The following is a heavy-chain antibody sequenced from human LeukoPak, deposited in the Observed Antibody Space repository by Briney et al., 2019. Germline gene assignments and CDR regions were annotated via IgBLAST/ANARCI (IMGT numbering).Heavy chain of an antibody. J-gene: IGHJ4*02. D-gene: IGHD3-22*01. CDR1: GYTFTSYY. Sequence: ASVKVSCKASGYTFTSYYMHWVRQAHGQGLEWMGIINPSGGSTSYAQKFQGRVTMTRDTSTSTVYMELSSLRSEDTAVYYCARDRRNYYDSSGYSPTADWGQGTLVTVSS. CDR3: ARDRRNYYDSSGYSPTAD. V-gene: IGHV1-46*01. CDR2: INPSGGST.